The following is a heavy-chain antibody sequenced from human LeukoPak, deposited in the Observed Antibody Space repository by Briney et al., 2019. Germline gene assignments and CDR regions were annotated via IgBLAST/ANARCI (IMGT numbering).Heavy chain of an antibody. Sequence: GGSLRLSCAASGFTVSSNYMSWVRQAPGKGLEWVSVIYSGGSTYYADSVKGRFTISRDNSKNTLYLQMNSLRAEDTAVYYCAKDPPAKYSSGWYDDYWGQGTLVTVSS. J-gene: IGHJ4*02. CDR2: IYSGGST. D-gene: IGHD6-19*01. CDR3: AKDPPAKYSSGWYDDY. V-gene: IGHV3-66*01. CDR1: GFTVSSNY.